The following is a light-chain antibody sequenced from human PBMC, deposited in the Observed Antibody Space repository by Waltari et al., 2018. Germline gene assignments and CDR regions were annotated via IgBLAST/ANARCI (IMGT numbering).Light chain of an antibody. CDR2: WAS. CDR3: LQYLHTPRT. CDR1: QSLLYTSNNKNY. J-gene: IGKJ1*01. V-gene: IGKV4-1*01. Sequence: DVVMTQSPDSLAVSLGERATINCKSSQSLLYTSNNKNYLAWYQKKPGQPPKILIYWASIRESGVPDRFSGSGSGTDFTLTISGLQAEDVASYFCLQYLHTPRTFGQGTKVEIK.